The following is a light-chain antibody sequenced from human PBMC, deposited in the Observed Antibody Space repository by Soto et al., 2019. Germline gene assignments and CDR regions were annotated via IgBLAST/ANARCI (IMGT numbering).Light chain of an antibody. J-gene: IGKJ5*01. CDR1: QSVLYSSNNKNY. Sequence: DIVMTQSPDSLAVSLGERATINCKSSQSVLYSSNNKNYLAWYQQKPGQPPKLLIYWASTRESGVPDRFSGSGSGTDFTLTISSLQAEDVEVYYCQQYYSTPITFGQWTRLAIK. CDR3: QQYYSTPIT. V-gene: IGKV4-1*01. CDR2: WAS.